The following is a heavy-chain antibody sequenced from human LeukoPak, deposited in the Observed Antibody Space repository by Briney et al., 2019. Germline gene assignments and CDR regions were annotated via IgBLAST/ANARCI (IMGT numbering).Heavy chain of an antibody. CDR2: ISAYNGNI. Sequence: ASVKVSCKASGYTFTSYGINWGRQAPGQGLEWMGWISAYNGNINYAQKFQGRVTMTTDTSTSTAYMELRSLRSDDTAVYYCARDLGAAGTLSFFDYWGQGTPVTVSS. V-gene: IGHV1-18*04. CDR3: ARDLGAAGTLSFFDY. CDR1: GYTFTSYG. J-gene: IGHJ4*02. D-gene: IGHD6-13*01.